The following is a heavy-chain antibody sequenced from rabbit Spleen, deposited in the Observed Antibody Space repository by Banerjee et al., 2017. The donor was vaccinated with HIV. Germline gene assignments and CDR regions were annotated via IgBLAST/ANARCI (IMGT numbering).Heavy chain of an antibody. Sequence: QEQLVESGGGLVQPGGSLKLSCTASGFSFSSGYDMCWVRQAPGKGLELIVCIYTVSGSTWYASWVHGRFIITRNTSLSTVDLKMTSLTAADTATYFCATGSYGGVISDGDFPDVFDPWGPGTLVTVS. D-gene: IGHD2-1*01. CDR2: IYTVSGST. V-gene: IGHV1S43*01. J-gene: IGHJ2*01. CDR3: ATGSYGGVISDGDFPDVFDP. CDR1: GFSFSSGYD.